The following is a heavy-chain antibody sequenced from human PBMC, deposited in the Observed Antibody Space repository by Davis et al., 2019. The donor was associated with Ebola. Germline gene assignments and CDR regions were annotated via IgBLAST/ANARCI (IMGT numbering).Heavy chain of an antibody. CDR1: GYTFTSYG. Sequence: ASVKVSCKASGYTFTSYGISWVRQAPGQGLEWMGWISAYNGNTNYAQKLQGRVTMTTDTSTSTAYMKLRSLRSDDTAVYYCARVPPAAGMGYYYYYGMDVWGKGTTVTVSS. CDR3: ARVPPAAGMGYYYYYGMDV. CDR2: ISAYNGNT. J-gene: IGHJ6*04. D-gene: IGHD6-13*01. V-gene: IGHV1-18*01.